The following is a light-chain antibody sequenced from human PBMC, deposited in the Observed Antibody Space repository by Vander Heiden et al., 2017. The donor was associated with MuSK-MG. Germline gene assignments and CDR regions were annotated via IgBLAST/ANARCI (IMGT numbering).Light chain of an antibody. V-gene: IGLV1-44*01. CDR1: SFNVGSNA. CDR3: AAWDDSLNALL. CDR2: SNE. Sequence: QPILTQPPSASATPGQRVTISCSGGSFNVGSNAVHWYQQFSGTAPKLLIYSNEQRPSWVPDRFSGAKSGTSAALAISGVQSEDEAEYFCAAWDDSLNALLFGGGTKLTAL. J-gene: IGLJ2*01.